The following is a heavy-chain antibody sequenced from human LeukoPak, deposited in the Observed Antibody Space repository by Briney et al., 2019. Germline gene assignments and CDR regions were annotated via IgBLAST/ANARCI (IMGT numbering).Heavy chain of an antibody. J-gene: IGHJ4*02. D-gene: IGHD1-26*01. Sequence: GGSLRLSCAASGFTFTSYSMNWVRQAPGKGLEWVSTISGGGGSTYYADSVKGRFTISRDNSKNTLYLQVNSLRAEDAAVYYCAKGGKWDVTPFDYWGQGALVTVSS. CDR1: GFTFTSYS. CDR3: AKGGKWDVTPFDY. V-gene: IGHV3-23*01. CDR2: ISGGGGST.